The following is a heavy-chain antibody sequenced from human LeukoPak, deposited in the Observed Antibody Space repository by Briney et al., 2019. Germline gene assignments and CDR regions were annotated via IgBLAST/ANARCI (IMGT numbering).Heavy chain of an antibody. Sequence: GGSLRLSCVASGFTFNNYDMHWVRQAPGKGLEWVAVIWYDGSNKYYADSVKGRFTISRDSSKNTLYLQMNSLRAEDTAVYYCARDGVAAKYNYFVMDVWGQGTTVTVSS. D-gene: IGHD2-15*01. J-gene: IGHJ6*02. CDR3: ARDGVAAKYNYFVMDV. CDR2: IWYDGSNK. V-gene: IGHV3-33*01. CDR1: GFTFNNYD.